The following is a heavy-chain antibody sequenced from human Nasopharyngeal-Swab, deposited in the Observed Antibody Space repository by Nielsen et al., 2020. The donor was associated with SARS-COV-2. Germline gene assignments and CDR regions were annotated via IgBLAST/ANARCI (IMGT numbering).Heavy chain of an antibody. V-gene: IGHV3-21*01. CDR2: ISSSSSYI. CDR1: GFTFSSYW. Sequence: GESLKISCAASGFTFSSYWMNWVRQAPGKGLEWVSSISSSSSYIYYADSVKGRFTISSDNAKNSLYLQMNSLRAEDTDVYYWARAYDLWFGEQGDFDSWGQGTLVTVSS. J-gene: IGHJ5*01. D-gene: IGHD3-10*01. CDR3: ARAYDLWFGEQGDFDS.